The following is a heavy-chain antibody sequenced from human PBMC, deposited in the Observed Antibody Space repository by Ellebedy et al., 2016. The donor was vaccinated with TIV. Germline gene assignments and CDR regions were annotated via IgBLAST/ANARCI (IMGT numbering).Heavy chain of an antibody. CDR1: GFTFTNYA. CDR2: ISGRGGTT. V-gene: IGHV3-23*01. D-gene: IGHD3-10*01. CDR3: TRHMFGSGISLDY. J-gene: IGHJ4*02. Sequence: GESLKISXAASGFTFTNYAMNWVRQTPGKALDWVSAISGRGGTTYYADSVKGRFSISRDNSKNMLYLQMNSLKTEDTAVYYCTRHMFGSGISLDYWGQGTLVTVSS.